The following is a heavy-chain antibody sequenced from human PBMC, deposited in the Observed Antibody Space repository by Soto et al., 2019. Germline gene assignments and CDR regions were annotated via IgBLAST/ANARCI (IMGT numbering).Heavy chain of an antibody. V-gene: IGHV1-69*13. CDR3: AKDRYGDYGGIDY. Sequence: SVKVSCKASGGTFSRYSITWVRQAPGHGLEWIGRIIPIFGIASYAQKFQGRVTITADESTSTAYMELSSLRSDDTAVYYCAKDRYGDYGGIDYWGQGTMVTVSS. J-gene: IGHJ4*02. CDR1: GGTFSRYS. CDR2: IIPIFGIA. D-gene: IGHD4-17*01.